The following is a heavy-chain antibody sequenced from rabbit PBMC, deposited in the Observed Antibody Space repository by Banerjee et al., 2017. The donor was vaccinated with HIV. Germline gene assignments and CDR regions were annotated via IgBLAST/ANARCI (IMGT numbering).Heavy chain of an antibody. V-gene: IGHV1S43*01. CDR1: GSDISSSYY. J-gene: IGHJ4*01. D-gene: IGHD4-2*01. CDR2: IYTNGGST. Sequence: QEQLKETGGGLVQPEGSLTLTCKASGSDISSSYYMCWVRQAPGKGLELIACIYTNGGSTWYASCVNGRFTISRSTSLNTVNLKMTSLTAADTATYFCARDPGSYFNLWGPGTLVTVS. CDR3: ARDPGSYFNL.